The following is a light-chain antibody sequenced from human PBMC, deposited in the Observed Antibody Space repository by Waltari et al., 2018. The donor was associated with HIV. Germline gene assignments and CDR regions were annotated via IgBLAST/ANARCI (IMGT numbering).Light chain of an antibody. Sequence: SFELTQPPSVSVSPGQTASLPCSGDKLGNKYACWYPQKPGQSPGLVSYQDNKRPSGIPQRFSGSNSGNTATRTISGTQAMDEADYYCQAWDSSNVVFGGGTKLTVL. CDR3: QAWDSSNVV. CDR1: KLGNKY. CDR2: QDN. V-gene: IGLV3-1*01. J-gene: IGLJ3*02.